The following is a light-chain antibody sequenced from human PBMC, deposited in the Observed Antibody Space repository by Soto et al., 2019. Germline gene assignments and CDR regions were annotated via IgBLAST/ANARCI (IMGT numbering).Light chain of an antibody. Sequence: EIVLTQSPGTLSLSPVERATLSCRSSQSVSSSYLAWYQQKPGQAPRLLIYGASTRATGIPARFSGSGSGADFTLTISSLEPEDFAVYYCQQYNNWPPLTFGQGTRLEIK. CDR3: QQYNNWPPLT. J-gene: IGKJ5*01. CDR2: GAS. V-gene: IGKV3-20*01. CDR1: QSVSSSY.